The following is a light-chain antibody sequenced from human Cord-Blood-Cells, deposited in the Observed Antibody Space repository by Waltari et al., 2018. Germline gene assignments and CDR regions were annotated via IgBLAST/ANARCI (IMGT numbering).Light chain of an antibody. CDR3: QQSYSTLWT. CDR2: AAS. Sequence: DIQMTQSPSSLSASVGARVTTTCRASQGINSSLHWYQQKPGKAPKLLIYAASSLQSGVPSRFSGRRSGPDFTLTISSLQPEDFATYYCQQSYSTLWTFGQGTKVEIK. J-gene: IGKJ1*01. CDR1: QGINSS. V-gene: IGKV1-39*01.